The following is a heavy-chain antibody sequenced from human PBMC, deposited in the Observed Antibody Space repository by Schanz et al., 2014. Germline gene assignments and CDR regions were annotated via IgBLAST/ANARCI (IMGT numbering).Heavy chain of an antibody. V-gene: IGHV1-18*01. CDR2: ISVYHGHT. D-gene: IGHD3-10*01. Sequence: QVQLVQSGGEVKKPGASATVSCKASGYTFNNHGISWVRQAPGQGLEWMGWISVYHGHTNYAEKVHGRVTMTTDKSTSTAYMELRSLISDDTAVYYCVRDAGWAFGDYHGMDVWGQGTSVTVSS. CDR3: VRDAGWAFGDYHGMDV. CDR1: GYTFNNHG. J-gene: IGHJ6*02.